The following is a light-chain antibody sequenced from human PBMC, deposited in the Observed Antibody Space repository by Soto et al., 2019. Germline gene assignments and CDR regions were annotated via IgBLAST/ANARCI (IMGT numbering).Light chain of an antibody. CDR3: SSYTSRSSSTYV. V-gene: IGLV2-14*01. J-gene: IGLJ1*01. CDR2: DVS. Sequence: QSVLTQPTSVSGSPGQSITISCTGTSSDVGGYNYVSWYQQHPGKAPKLMIYDVSNRPSGVSNRFSGSKSGNTASLTISGLQAEDEADYYCSSYTSRSSSTYVFGTGTQVTVL. CDR1: SSDVGGYNY.